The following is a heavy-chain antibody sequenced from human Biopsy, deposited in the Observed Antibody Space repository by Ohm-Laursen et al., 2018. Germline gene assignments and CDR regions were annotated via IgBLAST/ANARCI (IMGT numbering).Heavy chain of an antibody. CDR2: INQSGGT. V-gene: IGHV4-34*01. CDR1: GESSSGYF. D-gene: IGHD3-22*01. J-gene: IGHJ6*02. Sequence: SETLSLTCAVNGESSSGYFWNWIRQPPGQGLEWIGEINQSGGTKYNPSLKRRATLSADSSNSQFSLRLTSVTAADTAVYYCVRGVDYYDPYHYYALDVWGQGTTVTVSS. CDR3: VRGVDYYDPYHYYALDV.